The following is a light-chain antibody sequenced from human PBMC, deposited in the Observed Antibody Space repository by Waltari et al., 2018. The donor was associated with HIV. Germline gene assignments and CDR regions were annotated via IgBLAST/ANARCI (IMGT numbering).Light chain of an antibody. CDR3: NSRDSSGNRLV. V-gene: IGLV3-19*01. CDR2: GKN. CDR1: SLRSYY. Sequence: SSELPQDPAVSVALGQTVRITCQGDSLRSYYASWYQQKPGQAPVLVIYGKNNRPSGIPDRFSGSSSGNTASLTITGAQAEDEADYYCNSRDSSGNRLVFGGGTKLTVL. J-gene: IGLJ3*02.